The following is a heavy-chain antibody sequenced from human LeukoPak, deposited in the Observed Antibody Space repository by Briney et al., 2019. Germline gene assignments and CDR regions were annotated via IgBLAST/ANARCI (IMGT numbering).Heavy chain of an antibody. J-gene: IGHJ3*02. CDR1: GGSTSSSSYY. CDR3: ARVRQQWLVRGRAFDI. V-gene: IGHV4-39*07. D-gene: IGHD6-19*01. Sequence: SETLSLTCTVSGGSTSSSSYYWGWIRQPPGKGLEWIGSIYYSGSTYYNPSLKSRVTISVDTSKNQFSLKLSSVTAADTAVYYCARVRQQWLVRGRAFDIWGQGTMVTVSS. CDR2: IYYSGST.